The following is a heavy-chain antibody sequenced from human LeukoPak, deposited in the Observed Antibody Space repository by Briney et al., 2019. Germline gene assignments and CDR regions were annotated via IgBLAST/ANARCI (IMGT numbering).Heavy chain of an antibody. CDR1: GGSISSSSYY. J-gene: IGHJ5*02. Sequence: SETLSLTCTVSGGSISSSSYYWGWIRQPPGKGLEGIGSIYYSGSTYYNPSLKSRVTVSVDTSKNQFSLKLSSVTAADTAVYYCARVLRVVPAAIYWFDPWGQGTLVTVSS. CDR2: IYYSGST. CDR3: ARVLRVVPAAIYWFDP. V-gene: IGHV4-39*07. D-gene: IGHD2-2*01.